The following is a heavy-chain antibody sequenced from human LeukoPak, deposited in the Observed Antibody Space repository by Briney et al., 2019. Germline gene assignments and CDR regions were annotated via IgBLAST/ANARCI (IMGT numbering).Heavy chain of an antibody. J-gene: IGHJ4*02. Sequence: SETLSLTCAVYGGSFSGYYWSWIRQPPGKGLEWIGEINHSGSTNYNPSLKSRVTISVDTSKNQFSLKLSSVTAADTAVYYCARRVRTHRGPFDYWGQGTLVTVSS. CDR2: INHSGST. CDR1: GGSFSGYY. CDR3: ARRVRTHRGPFDY. D-gene: IGHD3-3*01. V-gene: IGHV4-34*01.